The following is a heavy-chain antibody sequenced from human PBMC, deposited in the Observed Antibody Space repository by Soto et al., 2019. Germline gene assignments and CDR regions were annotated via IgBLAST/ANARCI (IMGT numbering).Heavy chain of an antibody. CDR1: GGSFSGYY. CDR3: ARFKVHGSYYPTYYFDY. V-gene: IGHV4-34*01. D-gene: IGHD1-26*01. Sequence: QVQLQQWGAGLLKPSETLSLTCAVYGGSFSGYYWSWIRQPPGKGLEWIGEINHSGSTNYNPSLKSRVTISVDTSKNQFSLKLSSVTAADTAVYYCARFKVHGSYYPTYYFDYWGQGTLVTVSS. CDR2: INHSGST. J-gene: IGHJ4*02.